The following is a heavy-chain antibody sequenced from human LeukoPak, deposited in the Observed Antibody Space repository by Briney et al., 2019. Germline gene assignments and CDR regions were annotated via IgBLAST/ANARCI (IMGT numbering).Heavy chain of an antibody. V-gene: IGHV4-39*07. CDR2: IYYSGST. CDR3: ARRGYSYGYELGAFDI. J-gene: IGHJ3*02. Sequence: SETLSLTCTVSGGSISSSSYYWGWIRQPPGKGLEWIGSIYYSGSTYYNPSLKSRVTISVDASKNQFSLKLSSVTAADTAVYYCARRGYSYGYELGAFDIWGQGTMATVSS. D-gene: IGHD5-18*01. CDR1: GGSISSSSYY.